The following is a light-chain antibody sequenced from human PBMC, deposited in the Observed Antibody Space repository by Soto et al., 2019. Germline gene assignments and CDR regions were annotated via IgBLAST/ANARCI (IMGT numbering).Light chain of an antibody. CDR2: TAS. CDR1: QSIRNF. J-gene: IGKJ2*01. CDR3: QQSFSTPYT. V-gene: IGKV1-39*01. Sequence: DIQMTQSPSSLSASVGDRVTIPCRASQSIRNFLNWYQYKPGQAPRLLIYTASALQGGVPARFSGSGSGTDFTLTISSLRPEDFATYYCQQSFSTPYTFGQGTKVDIK.